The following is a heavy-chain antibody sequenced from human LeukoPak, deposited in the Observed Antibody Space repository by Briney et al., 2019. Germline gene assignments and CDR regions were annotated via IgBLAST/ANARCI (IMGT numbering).Heavy chain of an antibody. J-gene: IGHJ4*02. Sequence: GGSLRRSCAASGFTFSSYAMSWVRQAPRKGLEWVSAISGSGGSTYYADSVKGRFTISRDNAKNTLYLQMNSLRAEDTAVYYCAKPGAIVVVTAMRSDYWGQGTLVTVSS. CDR2: ISGSGGST. CDR3: AKPGAIVVVTAMRSDY. CDR1: GFTFSSYA. V-gene: IGHV3-23*01. D-gene: IGHD2-21*02.